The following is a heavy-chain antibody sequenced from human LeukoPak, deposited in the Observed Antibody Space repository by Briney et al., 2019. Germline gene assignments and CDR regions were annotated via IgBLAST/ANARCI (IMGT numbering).Heavy chain of an antibody. CDR2: MNPNSGNT. V-gene: IGHV1-8*01. CDR1: GYTFTSYD. J-gene: IGHJ4*02. D-gene: IGHD6-19*01. Sequence: ASVKVSCKASGYTFTSYDINWVRQATGQGLEWMGWMNPNSGNTGYAQKFQGRVTMTRNTSISTAYMELSSLRSEDTAVYYCARDSSGWYFFDYWGQGTLVTVSS. CDR3: ARDSSGWYFFDY.